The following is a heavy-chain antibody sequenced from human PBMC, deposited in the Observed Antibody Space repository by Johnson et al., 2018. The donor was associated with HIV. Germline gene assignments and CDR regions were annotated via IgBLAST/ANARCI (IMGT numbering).Heavy chain of an antibody. CDR1: GFTFSTSA. J-gene: IGHJ3*02. CDR2: ISYDGSEK. V-gene: IGHV3-30*04. Sequence: QMHLVESGGDVVQPGRSLRLSCAASGFTFSTSAMHWVRQAPGKGLKWVATISYDGSEKYYADSVKGRFTISRDSSKNTLYLQVNSLRAEDTAVYYCARRSRYTHDNDDVYLIHAFEIWGQGTMVTVSS. D-gene: IGHD3-16*01. CDR3: ARRSRYTHDNDDVYLIHAFEI.